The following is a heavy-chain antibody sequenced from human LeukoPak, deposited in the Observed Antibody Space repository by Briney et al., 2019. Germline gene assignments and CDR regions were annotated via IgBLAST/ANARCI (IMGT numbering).Heavy chain of an antibody. D-gene: IGHD6-13*01. CDR1: GFTVSSNY. CDR3: AKGTGYSSSWYEFRDYYYYYMDV. CDR2: IYSGGST. J-gene: IGHJ6*03. Sequence: GGSLRLSCAASGFTVSSNYMSWVRQAPGKGLEWVSVIYSGGSTYYADSVKGRFTISRDNSKNTLYLQMNSLRAEDTAVYYCAKGTGYSSSWYEFRDYYYYYMDVWGKGTTVTISS. V-gene: IGHV3-66*01.